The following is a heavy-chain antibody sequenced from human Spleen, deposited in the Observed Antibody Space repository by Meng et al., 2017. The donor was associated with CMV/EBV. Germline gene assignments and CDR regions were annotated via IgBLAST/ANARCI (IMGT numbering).Heavy chain of an antibody. Sequence: GESLKISCAASGFIFSSYTMNWVRQAPGKGLVWVSRINSDGSTTRYADSVKGRFTVSRDNAKNTLYLQMNSLRAEDAALYYCARDSRGSAYPVFDLWGRGTLVTVSS. D-gene: IGHD3-16*01. CDR2: INSDGSTT. CDR3: ARDSRGSAYPVFDL. V-gene: IGHV3-74*01. J-gene: IGHJ2*01. CDR1: GFIFSSYT.